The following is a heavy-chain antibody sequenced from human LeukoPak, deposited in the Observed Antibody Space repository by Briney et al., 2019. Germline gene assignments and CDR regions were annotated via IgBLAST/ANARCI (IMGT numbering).Heavy chain of an antibody. CDR3: ATSLNIVVVPAAHDAFDI. J-gene: IGHJ3*02. CDR1: GYTFTGYY. Sequence: ASVKVSCKASGYTFTGYYMHWVRQAPGQGLEWMGWINPNSGGTNYAQKFQGRVTITADTSTDTAYMELSSLRSEDTAVYYCATSLNIVVVPAAHDAFDIWGQGTMVTVSS. D-gene: IGHD2-2*01. V-gene: IGHV1-2*02. CDR2: INPNSGGT.